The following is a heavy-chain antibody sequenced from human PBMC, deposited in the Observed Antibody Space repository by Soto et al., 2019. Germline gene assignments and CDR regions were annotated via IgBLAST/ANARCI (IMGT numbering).Heavy chain of an antibody. Sequence: SETLSLTCTVSGGSISSSSYYWGWIRQPPGKGLEWIGSIYYSGSTYYNPSLKSRVTISVDTSKNQFSLKLSSVTAADTAVYYSARIRGLLVDYWGQGTLVTVSS. D-gene: IGHD3-10*01. J-gene: IGHJ4*02. CDR1: GGSISSSSYY. CDR2: IYYSGST. V-gene: IGHV4-39*01. CDR3: ARIRGLLVDY.